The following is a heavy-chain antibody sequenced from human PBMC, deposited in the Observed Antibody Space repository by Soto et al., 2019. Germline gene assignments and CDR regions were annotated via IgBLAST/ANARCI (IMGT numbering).Heavy chain of an antibody. D-gene: IGHD2-15*01. V-gene: IGHV2-5*02. CDR2: IYWADDK. J-gene: IGHJ6*02. CDR1: GFSLSTSGVG. CDR3: AYLPCSGGSCYWFSYSGMDV. Sequence: QITLKESGPTLVKPTQTLTLTCTFSGFSLSTSGVGVAWIRQPPGKALEWLALIYWADDKRYRPSLETRLTVTKDTSNNQVVVSMTNMDSVDTATYYCAYLPCSGGSCYWFSYSGMDVWGQGTTVTVSS.